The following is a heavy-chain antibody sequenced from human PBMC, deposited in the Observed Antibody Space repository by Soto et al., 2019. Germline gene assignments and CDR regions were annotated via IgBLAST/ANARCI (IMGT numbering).Heavy chain of an antibody. Sequence: SETLSLTCAVYGGSFSGYYWSWIRQPPGKGLEWIGEINHSGSTNYNPSLKSRVTISVDTSKNQFSLKLSSVTAADTAVYYCARAKLRYRSTWGGYFDYWGQGTLVTVSS. V-gene: IGHV4-34*01. CDR3: ARAKLRYRSTWGGYFDY. J-gene: IGHJ4*02. CDR1: GGSFSGYY. D-gene: IGHD3-16*01. CDR2: INHSGST.